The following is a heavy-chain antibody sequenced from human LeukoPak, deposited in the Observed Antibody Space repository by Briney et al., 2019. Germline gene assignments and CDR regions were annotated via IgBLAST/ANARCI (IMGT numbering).Heavy chain of an antibody. J-gene: IGHJ4*02. D-gene: IGHD2-21*02. Sequence: GASLRLSCAASGFTFRSYAMSWVRQAPGKGLEWVSAISASGRSTYYADSVKGRFTISRDNSKNTLYPQMNSLRAEDTAVYYCAKDACGGDCYSHFDYWGQGTLVTVSS. V-gene: IGHV3-23*01. CDR1: GFTFRSYA. CDR3: AKDACGGDCYSHFDY. CDR2: ISASGRST.